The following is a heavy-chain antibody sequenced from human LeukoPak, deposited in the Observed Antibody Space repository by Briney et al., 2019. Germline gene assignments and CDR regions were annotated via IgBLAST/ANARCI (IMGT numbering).Heavy chain of an antibody. CDR1: GFTFSNAW. D-gene: IGHD1-14*01. J-gene: IGHJ4*02. Sequence: HGGSLRLSCAASGFTFSNAWMSWVRQAPGKGLEWVARIVVGGTTDYAAPVKGRFTISRDDSMNMLYLQMDSLKTGDTAMYYCATDVPSPLAQIDYWGQGTPVTVSS. V-gene: IGHV3-15*04. CDR3: ATDVPSPLAQIDY. CDR2: IVVGGTT.